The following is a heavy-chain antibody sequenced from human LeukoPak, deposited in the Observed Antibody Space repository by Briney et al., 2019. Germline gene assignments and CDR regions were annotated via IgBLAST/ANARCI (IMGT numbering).Heavy chain of an antibody. CDR2: INPNSGGT. J-gene: IGHJ4*02. CDR3: ARDPLGYDHDFDY. V-gene: IGHV1-2*02. D-gene: IGHD2-15*01. Sequence: ASVKVSCKASGYTFTGYYIHWLRQAPGQGLEWMGWINPNSGGTYYAQKFQGRVTMTRDTSISTAHMELSSLRSDDTAVYYCARDPLGYDHDFDYWGQGTLVTVSS. CDR1: GYTFTGYY.